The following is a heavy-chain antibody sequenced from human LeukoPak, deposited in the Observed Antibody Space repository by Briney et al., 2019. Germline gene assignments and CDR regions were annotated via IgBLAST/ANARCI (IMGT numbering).Heavy chain of an antibody. CDR2: ISYDGSDK. V-gene: IGHV3-30*19. CDR3: ARGGSYYVEDRSKPDY. D-gene: IGHD1-26*01. CDR1: GFTFSSYG. Sequence: GGSLRLSCAASGFTFSSYGMHWVRQAPGKGLEWVAVISYDGSDKYYADSVKGRFTISRDISKNTLYLQMSGLRPEDTAVYYCARGGSYYVEDRSKPDYWGQGTLVTVSS. J-gene: IGHJ4*02.